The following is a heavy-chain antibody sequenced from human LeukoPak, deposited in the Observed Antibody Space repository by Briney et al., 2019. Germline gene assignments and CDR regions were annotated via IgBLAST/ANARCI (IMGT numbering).Heavy chain of an antibody. CDR3: ARVYDHRGYHYYMDV. V-gene: IGHV1-18*01. CDR2: ISAYNGNT. CDR1: GYTFTSYG. J-gene: IGHJ6*03. D-gene: IGHD3-3*01. Sequence: ASVKVSCKASGYTFTSYGISWVRQAPGQGLEWMGWISAYNGNTNYAQKLQGRVTMTTDTSTSTAYMELRSLRSDDTAVYYCARVYDHRGYHYYMDVWGKGTTVTVSS.